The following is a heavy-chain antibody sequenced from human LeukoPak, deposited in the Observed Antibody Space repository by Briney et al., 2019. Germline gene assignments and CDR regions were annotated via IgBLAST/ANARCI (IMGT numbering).Heavy chain of an antibody. D-gene: IGHD4/OR15-4a*01. J-gene: IGHJ4*02. CDR1: GFTFSTHG. Sequence: PGRSLRLSCAASGFTFSTHGMHWVRQAPGKGLEWVAVIWFDGSIKYYADSVKGRFTISRDNSKNTLYLQMNNLRAEDTAVYYCARAPDVDYDELDYWGQGTPVTVSS. V-gene: IGHV3-33*01. CDR3: ARAPDVDYDELDY. CDR2: IWFDGSIK.